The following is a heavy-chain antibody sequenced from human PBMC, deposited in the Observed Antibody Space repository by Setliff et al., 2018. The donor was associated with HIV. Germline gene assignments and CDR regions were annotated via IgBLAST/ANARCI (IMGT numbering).Heavy chain of an antibody. V-gene: IGHV5-10-1*01. Sequence: GASLKISCKGSGFSFTSYWISWVRQMPGKGLEWMGRIDPADSYTNYSPSFQGHVTISIDKSISTASLHWSSLRTSDTAMYYCARHRIVKAYYYYMDVWGKGTTVTSP. CDR2: IDPADSYT. J-gene: IGHJ6*03. D-gene: IGHD3-16*02. CDR1: GFSFTSYW. CDR3: ARHRIVKAYYYYMDV.